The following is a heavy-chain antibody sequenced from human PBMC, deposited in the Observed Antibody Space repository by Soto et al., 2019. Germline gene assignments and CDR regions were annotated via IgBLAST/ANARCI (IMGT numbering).Heavy chain of an antibody. D-gene: IGHD5-18*01. CDR1: GFTFSSYG. CDR2: ISYDGSNK. J-gene: IGHJ4*02. Sequence: HPGGSLRLSCAASGFTFSSYGMHWVRQAPGKGLEWVAVISYDGSNKYYADSVKGRFTISRDNSKNTLYLQMNSLRAEDTAVYYCAKAVRGYSYGYELDYWGQGTLVTVSS. CDR3: AKAVRGYSYGYELDY. V-gene: IGHV3-30*18.